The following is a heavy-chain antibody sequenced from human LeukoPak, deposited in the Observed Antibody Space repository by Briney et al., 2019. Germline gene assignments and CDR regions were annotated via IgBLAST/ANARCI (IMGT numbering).Heavy chain of an antibody. CDR3: AKGWRGDHFDY. Sequence: SETLSLTCAVSGGSITIHHWSWIRQPPGKGLEWIGFIDSSGDTRENPSNKSGTTTTTETSNKQFSLRLSSGTAADTAIYYCAKGWRGDHFDYWGQGTLVTVSS. V-gene: IGHV4-59*11. J-gene: IGHJ4*02. CDR1: GGSITIHH. CDR2: IDSSGDT. D-gene: IGHD3-16*01.